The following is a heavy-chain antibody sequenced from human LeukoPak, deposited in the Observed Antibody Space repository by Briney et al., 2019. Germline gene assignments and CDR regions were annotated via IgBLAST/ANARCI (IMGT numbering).Heavy chain of an antibody. J-gene: IGHJ4*02. Sequence: PGGSLRPSCAASGFTFSSYGMHWVRQAPGKGLEWVAVIWYDGSNKYNADSVKGRFTISRDNSKNTLYLQMNSLRAEDTAVYYCAREYSSGSFDYWGQGTLVTVSS. CDR1: GFTFSSYG. D-gene: IGHD6-19*01. CDR2: IWYDGSNK. V-gene: IGHV3-33*01. CDR3: AREYSSGSFDY.